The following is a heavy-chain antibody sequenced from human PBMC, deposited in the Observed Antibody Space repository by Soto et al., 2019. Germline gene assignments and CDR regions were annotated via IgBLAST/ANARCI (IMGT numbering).Heavy chain of an antibody. V-gene: IGHV4-39*01. Sequence: SETLSLTCTVSGGSISSSSYYWGWIRQPPGKGLEWIGSIYYSGSTYYNPSLKSRVTISVDTSKNQFSLKLSSVTAADTAVYYCARLPWVTGTTEYHYGMDVWGQGTTVTVSS. J-gene: IGHJ6*02. D-gene: IGHD1-7*01. CDR3: ARLPWVTGTTEYHYGMDV. CDR2: IYYSGST. CDR1: GGSISSSSYY.